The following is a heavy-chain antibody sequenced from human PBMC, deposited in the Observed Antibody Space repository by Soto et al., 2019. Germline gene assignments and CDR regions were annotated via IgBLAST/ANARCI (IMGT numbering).Heavy chain of an antibody. V-gene: IGHV1-69*01. CDR2: VSPIFGTT. D-gene: IGHD1-26*01. CDR3: AGGGSSGGWYFDV. J-gene: IGHJ2*01. CDR1: GGTFSSPT. Sequence: QVQLVQSGAEVKKPGSSVKVSCKASGGTFSSPTISWVRQAPGQGLEWMGGVSPIFGTTYYAQKFQGRLTITADESSGTAYMELSSMKSDDTAVYYCAGGGSSGGWYFDVWGRGTLVTVSS.